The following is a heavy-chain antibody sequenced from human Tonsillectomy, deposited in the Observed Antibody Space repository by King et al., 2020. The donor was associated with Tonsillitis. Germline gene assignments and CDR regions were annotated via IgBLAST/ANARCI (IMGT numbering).Heavy chain of an antibody. D-gene: IGHD6-19*01. V-gene: IGHV5-51*03. CDR1: GYSFTTYW. CDR3: ARLLSSGYNFRYFDY. J-gene: IGHJ4*01. CDR2: IYPGDSDT. Sequence: VQLVESGAEVKKPGESLKISCKTSGYSFTTYWIGWVRQMPGKGLEWMGIIYPGDSDTKYSPSFQGKVTISADRSTTTAYLQWSSLKASDTAIYYCARLLSSGYNFRYFDYWGHGSLVTVSS.